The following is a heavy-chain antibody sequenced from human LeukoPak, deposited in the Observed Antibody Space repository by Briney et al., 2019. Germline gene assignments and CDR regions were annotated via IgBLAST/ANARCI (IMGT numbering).Heavy chain of an antibody. CDR2: IIPILGIA. Sequence: SVKVSCKASGGTFSSYAISWVRQAPGQGLEWMGRIIPILGIANHAQKFQGRVTITADKSTSTAYMELSSLRSEDTAVYYCAVAQYYDFWSGYGMDVWAKGPRSPSP. CDR3: AVAQYYDFWSGYGMDV. J-gene: IGHJ6*02. D-gene: IGHD3-3*01. V-gene: IGHV1-69*04. CDR1: GGTFSSYA.